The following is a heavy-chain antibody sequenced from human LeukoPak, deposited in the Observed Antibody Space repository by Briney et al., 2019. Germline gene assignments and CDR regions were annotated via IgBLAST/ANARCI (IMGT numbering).Heavy chain of an antibody. CDR2: ISSTSSNT. J-gene: IGHJ4*02. CDR1: GFTFSSYS. V-gene: IGHV3-21*01. Sequence: PGGSLRLSCAASGFTFSSYSMNWVRQAPGKGLEWVSSISSTSSNTNYADSVKGRFTISRDNAKNSLYLQMNSLRAEDTAVYYCAREEYSGSYYFDYWGQGTLVTVSS. D-gene: IGHD1-26*01. CDR3: AREEYSGSYYFDY.